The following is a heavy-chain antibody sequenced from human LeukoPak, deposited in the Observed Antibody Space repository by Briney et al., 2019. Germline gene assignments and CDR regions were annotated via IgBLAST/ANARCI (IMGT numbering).Heavy chain of an antibody. V-gene: IGHV1-24*01. CDR2: FDPENGET. CDR3: ATAQRNSSGWIDY. J-gene: IGHJ4*02. D-gene: IGHD6-19*01. Sequence: ASVNVSCRVSGYTLTELSMHWVRQAPGKGRGWMGGFDPENGETIYAQKFQGRVTMTEDTSTDTVYMELSSLRSEDMAVYYCATAQRNSSGWIDYWGQGTLVTVSS. CDR1: GYTLTELS.